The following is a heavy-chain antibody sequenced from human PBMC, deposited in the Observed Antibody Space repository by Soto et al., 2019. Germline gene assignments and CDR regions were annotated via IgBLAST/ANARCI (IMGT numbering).Heavy chain of an antibody. Sequence: PSETLSLTCTVSGGSISSSSYYWGWIRQPPGKGLEWIGSIYYSGSTYYNPSLKSRVTISVDTSKNQFSLKLSSVTAADTAVYYCARDKINGLFDYWGQGTLVTVAS. CDR2: IYYSGST. V-gene: IGHV4-39*02. CDR3: ARDKINGLFDY. CDR1: GGSISSSSYY. D-gene: IGHD2-8*01. J-gene: IGHJ4*02.